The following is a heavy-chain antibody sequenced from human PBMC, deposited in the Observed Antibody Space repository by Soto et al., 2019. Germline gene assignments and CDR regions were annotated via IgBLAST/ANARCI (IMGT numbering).Heavy chain of an antibody. J-gene: IGHJ5*02. CDR2: LSGDGKAT. CDR3: ARITRS. Sequence: EVRLLESGGGLVQPGGSLRLSCAASGLTVGSSAMTWVRQAPGKGLEWISSLSGDGKATYYADSVKGRFTISRDSSKNTLFLQRDSRRVEDTAIYFCARITRSWSQGTRSPSPQ. CDR1: GLTVGSSA. V-gene: IGHV3-23*01. D-gene: IGHD3-3*01.